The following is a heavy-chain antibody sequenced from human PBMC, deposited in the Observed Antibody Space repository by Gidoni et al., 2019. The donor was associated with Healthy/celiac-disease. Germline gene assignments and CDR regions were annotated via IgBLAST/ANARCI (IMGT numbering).Heavy chain of an antibody. D-gene: IGHD5-18*01. J-gene: IGHJ4*02. CDR1: GFTFSSYS. V-gene: IGHV3-21*01. CDR3: ARVMNTAMVLFDY. Sequence: EVQLVESGGGLVKPGGSLRLSCAASGFTFSSYSMNWVRQAPGKGLECVSSISSISSYIYYADSVKGRFTISRDNAKNSLYLQMNSLRAEDTAVYYCARVMNTAMVLFDYWGQGTLVTVSS. CDR2: ISSISSYI.